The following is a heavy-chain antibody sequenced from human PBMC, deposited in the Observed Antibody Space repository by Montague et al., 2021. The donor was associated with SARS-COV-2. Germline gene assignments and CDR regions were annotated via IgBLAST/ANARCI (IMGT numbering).Heavy chain of an antibody. Sequence: CAISGDSVSSPAAAWNWLRQSPSRGLERLGRTYYRSEWHTDYAVSVEGRLAIDADTSKNQFSLQLHSVTPKDSAVYYCASGWTLFDWGQGTLVTVSS. CDR1: GDSVSSPAAA. D-gene: IGHD6-19*01. J-gene: IGHJ4*02. V-gene: IGHV6-1*01. CDR2: TYYRSEWHT. CDR3: ASGWTLFD.